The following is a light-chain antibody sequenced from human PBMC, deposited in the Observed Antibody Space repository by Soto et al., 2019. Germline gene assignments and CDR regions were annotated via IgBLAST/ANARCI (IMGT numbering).Light chain of an antibody. CDR3: QQYYSTPPT. J-gene: IGKJ1*01. V-gene: IGKV4-1*01. CDR2: WAS. CDR1: QNILYSTNNKNY. Sequence: DIVMTQSPDSLAVSLGERATINCRSSQNILYSTNNKNYLAWYQQKPGQPPKLLIYWASTRESGVPDRFSGSGSGTDFTLTISSLQAEDVAVYYCQQYYSTPPTFGQATKVEI.